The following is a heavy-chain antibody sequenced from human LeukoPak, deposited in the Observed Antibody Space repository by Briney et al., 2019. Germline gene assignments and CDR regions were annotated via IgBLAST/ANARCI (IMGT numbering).Heavy chain of an antibody. J-gene: IGHJ4*02. V-gene: IGHV4-34*01. CDR1: GGSISSYY. CDR2: INHSGST. CDR3: ARSMDDFWSGYYP. Sequence: SETLSLTCTVSGGSISSYYWSWIRQPPGKGLEWIGEINHSGSTNYNPSLKSRVTISVDSSKNQFSLKLSSVTAADTAVYYCARSMDDFWSGYYPWGQGTLVTVSS. D-gene: IGHD3-3*01.